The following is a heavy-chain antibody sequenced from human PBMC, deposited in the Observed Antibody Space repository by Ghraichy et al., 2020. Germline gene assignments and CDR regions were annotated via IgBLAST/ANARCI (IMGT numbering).Heavy chain of an antibody. CDR2: ISSSGSTI. CDR1: GFTFSDYY. D-gene: IGHD6-19*01. V-gene: IGHV3-11*01. J-gene: IGHJ6*02. CDR3: ARDKGRIAVAGTFPPHYYYGMDV. Sequence: GESLNISCAASGFTFSDYYMSWIRQAPGKGLEWVSYISSSGSTIYYADSVKGRFTISRDNAKNSLYLQMNSLRAEDTAVYYCARDKGRIAVAGTFPPHYYYGMDVWGQGTTVTVSS.